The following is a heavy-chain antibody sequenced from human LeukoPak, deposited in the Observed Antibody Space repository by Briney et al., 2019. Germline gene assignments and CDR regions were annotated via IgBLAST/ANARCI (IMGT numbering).Heavy chain of an antibody. D-gene: IGHD1-26*01. V-gene: IGHV1-2*02. CDR2: INPNSGGT. CDR1: EYTFTVYY. CDR3: ARDCEGATGDY. J-gene: IGHJ4*02. Sequence: ASVKVSCKASEYTFTVYYIHWLRQAPGQGLEWMGWINPNSGGTNYAQKFQDRVTMTRDTSITTAYMALSGLRSDDTAVYYCARDCEGATGDYWGQGTLVTVSS.